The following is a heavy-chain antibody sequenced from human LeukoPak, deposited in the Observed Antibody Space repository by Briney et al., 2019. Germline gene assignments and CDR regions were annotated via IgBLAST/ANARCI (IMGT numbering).Heavy chain of an antibody. V-gene: IGHV1-3*01. CDR2: INAGNGNT. CDR3: ARGTYYDILTGYYLTPLDY. J-gene: IGHJ4*02. CDR1: GYTFTSYA. D-gene: IGHD3-9*01. Sequence: ASVKVSCKASGYTFTSYAMHWVRQAPGQRLEWMGWINAGNGNTKYSQKFQGRVTITGDTSASTAYMELSSLRSEDTAVYYCARGTYYDILTGYYLTPLDYWGQGTLVTVSS.